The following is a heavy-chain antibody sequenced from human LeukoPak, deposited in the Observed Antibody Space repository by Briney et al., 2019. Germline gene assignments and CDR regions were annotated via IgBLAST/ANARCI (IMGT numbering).Heavy chain of an antibody. CDR2: ISSSGSTL. J-gene: IGHJ4*02. CDR3: ARLLSGN. Sequence: PGGSLRLSCAASGFTFSSYSMNWVRQAPGKGLEWVSYISSSGSTLYYADSVKGRFTISRDNAKNSLYLQMSSLRAEDTALYYCARLLSGNWGQGTLVTVSS. V-gene: IGHV3-48*04. D-gene: IGHD2-15*01. CDR1: GFTFSSYS.